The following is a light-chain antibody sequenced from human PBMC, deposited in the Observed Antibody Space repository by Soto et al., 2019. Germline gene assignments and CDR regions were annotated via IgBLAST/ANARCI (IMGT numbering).Light chain of an antibody. Sequence: DIQMTQPPSTLSASVGDRVTITCRASQSISSWLAWYQQKPGKAPKLLIYDASSLESGVPSRFSGSGSGTEFTLTISSLQPDDFATHYCQQYNSYSGTFGQGTKVDIK. CDR1: QSISSW. V-gene: IGKV1-5*01. CDR3: QQYNSYSGT. CDR2: DAS. J-gene: IGKJ2*01.